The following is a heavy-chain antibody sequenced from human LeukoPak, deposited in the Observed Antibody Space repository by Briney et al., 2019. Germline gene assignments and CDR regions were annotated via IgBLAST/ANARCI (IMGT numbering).Heavy chain of an antibody. D-gene: IGHD4-17*01. CDR3: ARGPTVTTTYFDY. Sequence: SETLSLTCTVSGYSISRGYYWGWIRQPPGKGLEWIGSIYHSGSTYYNPSLKSRVTISVDTSKNQFSLKLSSVTAADTAVYYCARGPTVTTTYFDYWGQGTLVTVSS. J-gene: IGHJ4*02. CDR1: GYSISRGYY. CDR2: IYHSGST. V-gene: IGHV4-38-2*02.